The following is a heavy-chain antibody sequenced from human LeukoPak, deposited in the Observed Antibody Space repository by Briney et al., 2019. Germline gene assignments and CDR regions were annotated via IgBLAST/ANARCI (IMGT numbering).Heavy chain of an antibody. CDR1: GFTVSTNY. CDR2: IRSDGST. CDR3: ATSDYVWGSYRPDY. V-gene: IGHV3-66*01. J-gene: IGHJ4*02. D-gene: IGHD3-16*02. Sequence: GGSLRLSCAAPGFTVSTNYMSWVRQAPGKGLEWVSVIRSDGSTYYVDSVKGRFIISRDNSKNTLYLQMNSLRAEDTAVYYCATSDYVWGSYRPDYWGQGTLVTVSS.